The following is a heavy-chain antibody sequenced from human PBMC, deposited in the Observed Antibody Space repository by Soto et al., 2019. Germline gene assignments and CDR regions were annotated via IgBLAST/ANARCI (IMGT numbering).Heavy chain of an antibody. CDR2: ISGSGGST. D-gene: IGHD1-7*01. CDR3: AKDGTPGRQNYYYYYYGMDV. V-gene: IGHV3-23*01. CDR1: GFTFSSYA. Sequence: EVQLLESGGGLVQPGGSLRLSCAASGFTFSSYAMSWVRQAPGKGLEWVSAISGSGGSTYYADSVKGRFTISRDNSKNTLYLQMSSLRAEDTAVYYCAKDGTPGRQNYYYYYYGMDVWGQGTTVTVSS. J-gene: IGHJ6*02.